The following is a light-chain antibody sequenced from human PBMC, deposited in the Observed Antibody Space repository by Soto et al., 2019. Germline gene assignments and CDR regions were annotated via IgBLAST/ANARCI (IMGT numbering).Light chain of an antibody. CDR3: QQFSSSSRS. CDR1: QDISSS. Sequence: DIQLTQSPSFLSASVGDRVTITCRASQDISSSLAWYQQKPGKAPKLLIYAASSLQSGVPWRFSGRGSGTEFTLTINNLQPEDFATYYCQQFSSSSRSFGHGTKVDIK. CDR2: AAS. J-gene: IGKJ3*01. V-gene: IGKV1-9*01.